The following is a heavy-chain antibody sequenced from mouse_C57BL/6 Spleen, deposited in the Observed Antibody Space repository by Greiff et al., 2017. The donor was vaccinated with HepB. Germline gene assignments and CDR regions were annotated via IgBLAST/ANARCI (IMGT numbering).Heavy chain of an antibody. J-gene: IGHJ3*01. CDR2: IDPSDSET. V-gene: IGHV1-52*01. D-gene: IGHD1-1*01. CDR1: GYTFPSYW. CDR3: ASYDYGSSLFAY. Sequence: QVQLQQPGAELVRPGSSVKLSCKASGYTFPSYWMHWVKQRPIQGLEWIGNIDPSDSETHYNQKFKDKATLTVDKSSSTADMQLSSLTSDDSAVYDGASYDYGSSLFAYWGQGTLVTVSA.